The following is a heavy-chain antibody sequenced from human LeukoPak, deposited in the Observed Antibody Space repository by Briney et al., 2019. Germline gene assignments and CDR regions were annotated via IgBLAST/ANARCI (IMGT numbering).Heavy chain of an antibody. CDR1: VELFRGSY. Sequence: SETLSLNCAVQVELFRGSYWSCIRQPPGQGLERSRENNHSGRTNYNPSLKSRVTISVDTTKNQFSLKLSSVTGADTAVYYCARGQRWLQRKKGTLDYWGQGTLVTV. V-gene: IGHV4-34*01. CDR2: NNHSGRT. CDR3: ARGQRWLQRKKGTLDY. D-gene: IGHD5-24*01. J-gene: IGHJ4*02.